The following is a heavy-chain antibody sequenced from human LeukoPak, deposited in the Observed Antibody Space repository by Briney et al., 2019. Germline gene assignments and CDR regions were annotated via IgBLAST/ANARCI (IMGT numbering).Heavy chain of an antibody. CDR2: ISAYNGNT. CDR3: ARDSAAAGQTHYYYYYGMDV. J-gene: IGHJ6*02. Sequence: ASVKVSCKAPGYTFTSYGISWVRQAPGQGLEWMGWISAYNGNTNYAQKLQGRVTMTTDTSTSTAYMELRSLRSDDTAVYYCARDSAAAGQTHYYYYYGMDVWGQGTTVTVSS. D-gene: IGHD6-13*01. V-gene: IGHV1-18*01. CDR1: GYTFTSYG.